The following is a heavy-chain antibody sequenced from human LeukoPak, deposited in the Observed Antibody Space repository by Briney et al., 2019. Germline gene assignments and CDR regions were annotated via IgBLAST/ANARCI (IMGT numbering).Heavy chain of an antibody. J-gene: IGHJ4*02. Sequence: GGSLRLSCAASGFTFSRYDMHWVRQATGKGLEWVSGIGTAGDTYYAGSVKGRFTISRDNAKNSLYLQMNSLRAEDTAVYYCARDRSGSYFRPHYYDYWGQGTLVTVSS. D-gene: IGHD1-26*01. CDR1: GFTFSRYD. CDR2: IGTAGDT. CDR3: ARDRSGSYFRPHYYDY. V-gene: IGHV3-13*01.